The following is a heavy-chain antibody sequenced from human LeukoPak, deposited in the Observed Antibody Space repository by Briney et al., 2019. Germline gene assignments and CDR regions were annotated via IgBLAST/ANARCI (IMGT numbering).Heavy chain of an antibody. D-gene: IGHD2-15*01. V-gene: IGHV3-7*01. CDR3: ARRDCSGGSCYGIDY. CDR2: INQDGSEK. J-gene: IGHJ4*02. CDR1: GFTFSSHW. Sequence: GGSLRLSCAASGFTFSSHWMSWVRQAPGKGLEWVANINQDGSEKYYVDSVKGRFTISRDNAKNSLYLRMNSLRAGDTAVYYCARRDCSGGSCYGIDYWGQGTLVTVSS.